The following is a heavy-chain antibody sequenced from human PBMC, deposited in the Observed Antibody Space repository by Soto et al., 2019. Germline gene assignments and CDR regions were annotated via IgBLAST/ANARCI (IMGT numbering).Heavy chain of an antibody. CDR2: ITTYNAYT. J-gene: IGHJ5*02. Sequence: ASVKVSCKASGYTFSSYGIRWVRQAPGQGLEWIGWITTYNAYTNYAQRLQRRVTMTTDTSTSTAYMELRSLSPDDTAVYYCARVYYDILAGYYRSWFDPWGQGTLVTVYS. CDR1: GYTFSSYG. D-gene: IGHD3-9*01. V-gene: IGHV1-18*01. CDR3: ARVYYDILAGYYRSWFDP.